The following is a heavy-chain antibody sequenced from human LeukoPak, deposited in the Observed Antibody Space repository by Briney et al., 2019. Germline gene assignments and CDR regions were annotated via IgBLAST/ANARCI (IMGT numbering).Heavy chain of an antibody. D-gene: IGHD6-25*01. Sequence: SVKVSCKASGGTFSSYAISWVRQAPGQGLEWMGGIIPIFGTANYAQKFQGRVTITADESTSTAYMELSSLRSEDTAVYYCAREGGLGAATIPNWFDPWGQGTLVTVSS. V-gene: IGHV1-69*13. CDR3: AREGGLGAATIPNWFDP. CDR2: IIPIFGTA. CDR1: GGTFSSYA. J-gene: IGHJ5*02.